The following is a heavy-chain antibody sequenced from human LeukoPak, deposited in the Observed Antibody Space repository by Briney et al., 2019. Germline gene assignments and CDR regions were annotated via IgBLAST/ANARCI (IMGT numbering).Heavy chain of an antibody. Sequence: GGSLRLSCAASGFTFSIYDMSWVRQAPGKGLECVSAIKRGVGSTYYADSVKGRFTVSRDNSKNTVYLQRSSLRAEDTAVYYCARDRSSGWYPGAFDIWGQGTMVTVSS. CDR3: ARDRSSGWYPGAFDI. D-gene: IGHD6-19*01. V-gene: IGHV3-23*01. J-gene: IGHJ3*02. CDR2: IKRGVGST. CDR1: GFTFSIYD.